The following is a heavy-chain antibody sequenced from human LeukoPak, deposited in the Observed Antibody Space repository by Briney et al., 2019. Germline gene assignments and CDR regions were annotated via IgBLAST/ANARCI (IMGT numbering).Heavy chain of an antibody. CDR2: IYHSGST. CDR1: GGSISSSNW. J-gene: IGHJ4*02. V-gene: IGHV4-4*02. CDR3: ARDVGGYNYGYSLDY. Sequence: SGTLSLTCAVSGGSISSSNWWSWVRQPPGKGLEWIGEIYHSGSTNYNPSLKSRVTISVDKSKNQFSLKLSSVTAAETAVYYCARDVGGYNYGYSLDYWGQGTLVSVSS. D-gene: IGHD5-18*01.